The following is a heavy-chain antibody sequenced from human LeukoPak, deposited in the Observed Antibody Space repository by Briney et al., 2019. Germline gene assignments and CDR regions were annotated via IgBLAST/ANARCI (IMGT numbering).Heavy chain of an antibody. J-gene: IGHJ4*02. Sequence: PSETLSLTCTVSGGFISSSSYYWGWIRQPPGKGLEWIGSIYYSGSTYYSPSLKSRVTISVDTSKNQFSLKLSSVTAADTAVYYCARHSSGWIYYFDYWGQGTLVTVSS. CDR3: ARHSSGWIYYFDY. D-gene: IGHD6-19*01. V-gene: IGHV4-39*01. CDR2: IYYSGST. CDR1: GGFISSSSYY.